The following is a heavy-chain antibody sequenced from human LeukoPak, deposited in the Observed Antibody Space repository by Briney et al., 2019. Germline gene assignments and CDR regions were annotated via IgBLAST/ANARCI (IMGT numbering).Heavy chain of an antibody. Sequence: GGSLRLSCAASGFTFSSYAMNWVRQAPGKGLEWVSTITGSGGTTYADSVKGRFTISSDISKNTLYLQMNSLRAEDTAVYYCAKRGRWNYYDSSGYYDYWGQGTLVTVSS. CDR1: GFTFSSYA. D-gene: IGHD3-22*01. CDR2: ITGSGGTT. CDR3: AKRGRWNYYDSSGYYDY. V-gene: IGHV3-23*01. J-gene: IGHJ4*02.